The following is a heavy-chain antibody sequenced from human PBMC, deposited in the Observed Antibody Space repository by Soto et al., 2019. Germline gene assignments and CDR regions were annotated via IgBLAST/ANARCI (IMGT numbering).Heavy chain of an antibody. J-gene: IGHJ4*02. CDR2: ISSSSYI. Sequence: GGSLRLSCAASGFTFSSYSMNWVRQAPGKGLEWVSSISSSSYIYYADSVKGRFTISRDNAKNSLYLQMNSLRAEDTAVYYCAIDFWSGYYSDYWGQGTLVTVSS. V-gene: IGHV3-21*01. D-gene: IGHD3-3*01. CDR1: GFTFSSYS. CDR3: AIDFWSGYYSDY.